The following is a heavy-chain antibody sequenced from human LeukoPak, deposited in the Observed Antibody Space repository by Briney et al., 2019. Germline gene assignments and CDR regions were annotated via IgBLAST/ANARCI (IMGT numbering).Heavy chain of an antibody. CDR1: GFTFSSYA. CDR3: ARGTPTLDY. V-gene: IGHV3-30-3*01. Sequence: PGGSLRLSCAASGFTFSSYAMHWVRQAPGKGLEWVAVISYDGSNKYYADSVKGRFTISRDNSKNTLYLQMNSLSAEDTAVYYCARGTPTLDYWGQGTQVTVSS. CDR2: ISYDGSNK. J-gene: IGHJ4*02.